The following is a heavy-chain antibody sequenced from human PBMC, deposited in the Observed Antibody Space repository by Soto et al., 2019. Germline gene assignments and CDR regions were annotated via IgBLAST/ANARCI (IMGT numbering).Heavy chain of an antibody. Sequence: QVQLVQSGAEVKKPGSSVKVSCKTSGGLFSVFSFNWVRQAPGQGLEWMGGVLPITGSTDYAQKFQGRLTITADRSTGTIYLELSRLTSDDTAKYYCATIRVRGGPLRFEDGGQGTLISVSS. CDR1: GGLFSVFS. CDR3: ATIRVRGGPLRFED. J-gene: IGHJ4*01. V-gene: IGHV1-69*06. CDR2: VLPITGST. D-gene: IGHD5-12*01.